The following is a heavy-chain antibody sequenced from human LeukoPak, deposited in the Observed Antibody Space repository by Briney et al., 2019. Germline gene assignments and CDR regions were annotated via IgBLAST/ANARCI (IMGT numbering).Heavy chain of an antibody. CDR2: IYHSGNT. CDR3: ARGYGSYAY. D-gene: IGHD2-8*01. J-gene: IGHJ4*02. Sequence: PSETLSLTCTVSSYSIDNGYYWGWIRQPPGKGLEWIGSIYHSGNTYYSPSLKSRLTISVDASRNQFSMKLSSVTAADTAVYYCARGYGSYAYWGQGTLVTVSS. CDR1: SYSIDNGYY. V-gene: IGHV4-38-2*02.